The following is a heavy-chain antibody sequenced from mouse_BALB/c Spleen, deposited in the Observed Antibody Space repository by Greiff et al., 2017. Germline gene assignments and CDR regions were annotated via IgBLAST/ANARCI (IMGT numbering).Heavy chain of an antibody. J-gene: IGHJ3*01. Sequence: EVMLVESGGGLVKPGGSLKLSCAASGFTFSSYAMSWVRQSPEKRLEWVAEISSGGSYTYYPDTVTGRFTISRDNAKNTLYLEMSSLRSEDTAMYYCARKENDYPWFAYWGQGTLVTVSA. CDR1: GFTFSSYA. D-gene: IGHD2-4*01. CDR2: ISSGGSYT. V-gene: IGHV5-9-4*01. CDR3: ARKENDYPWFAY.